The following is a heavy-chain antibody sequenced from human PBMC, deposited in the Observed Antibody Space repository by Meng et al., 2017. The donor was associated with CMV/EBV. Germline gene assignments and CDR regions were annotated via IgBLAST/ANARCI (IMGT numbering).Heavy chain of an antibody. J-gene: IGHJ6*02. CDR2: ISSSGSTI. CDR3: ARDLAVAGSYYYYGMDV. V-gene: IGHV3-48*03. D-gene: IGHD6-19*01. Sequence: GESLKISCAASGFTFSSYAMNWVRQAPGKGLEWVSYISSSGSTIYYADSEKGRCTISRDNAKNSLYLQMNSLRAEDTAVYYCARDLAVAGSYYYYGMDVWGQGTTVTVSS. CDR1: GFTFSSYA.